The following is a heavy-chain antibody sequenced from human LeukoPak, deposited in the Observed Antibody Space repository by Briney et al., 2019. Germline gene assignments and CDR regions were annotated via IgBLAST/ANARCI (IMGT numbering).Heavy chain of an antibody. CDR3: AKDFGQQLVRGWIDP. J-gene: IGHJ5*02. Sequence: PGGSLRLSCAASGFTFSSYSMNWVRQAPGKGLEWVSYISSSSSTIYYADSVKGRFTISRDNAKNSLYLQMNSLRAEDTALYYCAKDFGQQLVRGWIDPWGQGTLVTVSS. CDR2: ISSSSSTI. D-gene: IGHD6-13*01. V-gene: IGHV3-48*04. CDR1: GFTFSSYS.